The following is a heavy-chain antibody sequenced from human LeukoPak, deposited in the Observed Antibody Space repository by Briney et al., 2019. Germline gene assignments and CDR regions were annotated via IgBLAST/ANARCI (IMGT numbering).Heavy chain of an antibody. D-gene: IGHD1-1*01. V-gene: IGHV3-13*01. CDR1: GFTFSDYD. Sequence: QAGGSLRLSCAASGFTFSDYDMHWVRQATGKGLEWVSAIGTAGDTYYTGSVKGRFTISRENAKNSLYLQMNRLRAGDTAVYYCARVAKERVGGVYYFDYWGQGTLVTVSS. CDR3: ARVAKERVGGVYYFDY. CDR2: IGTAGDT. J-gene: IGHJ4*02.